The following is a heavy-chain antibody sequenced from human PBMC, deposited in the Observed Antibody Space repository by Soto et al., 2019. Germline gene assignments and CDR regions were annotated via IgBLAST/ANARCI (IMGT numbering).Heavy chain of an antibody. V-gene: IGHV1-8*01. CDR3: ARERSSGWYVDY. CDR1: GYTFTSYD. J-gene: IGHJ4*02. Sequence: QVKLVQSGAEVKKPGASVKVSCKASGYTFTSYDINWVRQATGQGLEWMGWMNPNSGNTGYAQKFQGRVTMTRNTSISTAYMELSSLRSEDTDVYYCARERSSGWYVDYWGQGTLVTVSS. CDR2: MNPNSGNT. D-gene: IGHD6-19*01.